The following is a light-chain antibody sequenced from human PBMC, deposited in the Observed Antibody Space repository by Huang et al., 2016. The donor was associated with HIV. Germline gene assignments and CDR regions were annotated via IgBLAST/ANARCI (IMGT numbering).Light chain of an antibody. CDR2: WAS. V-gene: IGKV4-1*01. J-gene: IGKJ4*01. Sequence: DIVMTQSPDSLAVSLGERATINCKSSQSVLYSSNNKNYLAWYQQKPGQPPKLLIYWASTRESWVPDRFSGSGSGTDFTLTISSLQAEDVAVYYCQQYYSTPPTFGGGTKVEIK. CDR1: QSVLYSSNNKNY. CDR3: QQYYSTPPT.